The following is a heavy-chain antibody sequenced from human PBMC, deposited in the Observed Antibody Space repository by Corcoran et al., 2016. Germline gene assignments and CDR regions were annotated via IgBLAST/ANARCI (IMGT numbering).Heavy chain of an antibody. CDR2: INHSGST. J-gene: IGHJ4*02. V-gene: IGHV4-39*07. CDR1: GGSVSGGSYY. Sequence: QVQLQESGPGLVKPSETLSLTCTVSGGSVSGGSYYWSWIRQPPGKGLEWIGVINHSGSTNYNPALKSRGTISVDTSKNQFSLKLSSVTAADTAGYYWARGAGESGRFWYFDYWGQGTLVTVSS. D-gene: IGHD6-19*01. CDR3: ARGAGESGRFWYFDY.